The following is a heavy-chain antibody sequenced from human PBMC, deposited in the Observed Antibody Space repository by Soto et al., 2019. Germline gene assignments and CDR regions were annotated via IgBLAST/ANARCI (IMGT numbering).Heavy chain of an antibody. CDR3: VPDRGGCWAFDS. J-gene: IGHJ4*02. D-gene: IGHD2-15*01. Sequence: QVQLVESGGGVVQPGRSLRLSCAAAGFTFSRDAMHWVRQAPGQGLEWVAVITYDGLDKFKRDAESVEGRFTISRDNSNRRLSLEVNSLRLEDAAAYYCVPDRGGCWAFDSWGQGTLVTVSS. CDR2: ITYDGLDK. V-gene: IGHV3-30*04. CDR1: GFTFSRDA.